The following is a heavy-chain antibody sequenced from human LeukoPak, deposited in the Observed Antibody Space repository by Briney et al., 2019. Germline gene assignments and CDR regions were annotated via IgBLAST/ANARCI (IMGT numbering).Heavy chain of an antibody. D-gene: IGHD3-16*02. CDR1: GSGFTSHY. V-gene: IGHV1-46*01. CDR3: ARDNPVGDIAWWFDP. CDR2: INPSGSST. J-gene: IGHJ5*02. Sequence: ASVKLSWNASGSGFTSHYMHWVRQAPGQGLEWVGLINPSGSSTLYAQKFQGRVTMTRDMATTTDYMELSSLRSEDTAVYYCARDNPVGDIAWWFDPWGQGTLVTVSS.